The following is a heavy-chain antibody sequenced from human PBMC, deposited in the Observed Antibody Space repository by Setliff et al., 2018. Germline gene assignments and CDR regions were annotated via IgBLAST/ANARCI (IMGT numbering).Heavy chain of an antibody. D-gene: IGHD3-3*01. CDR1: DDSISSRHYY. V-gene: IGHV4-61*09. Sequence: KASETLSLTCTVSDDSISSRHYYWSWIRQPAGKGLEWLGQIYTSWSTNYNPSLKGRATLSIDASKRQFSLKLTSVTAADTAVHYCARMSGFQYMDVWGKGTTVTVSS. J-gene: IGHJ6*03. CDR2: IYTSWST. CDR3: ARMSGFQYMDV.